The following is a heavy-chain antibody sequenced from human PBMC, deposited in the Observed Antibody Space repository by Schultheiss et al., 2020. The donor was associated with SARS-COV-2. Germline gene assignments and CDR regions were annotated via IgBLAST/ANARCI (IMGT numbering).Heavy chain of an antibody. CDR3: ARDNYLNYDFWSGYYTSGGYFDY. D-gene: IGHD3-3*01. CDR2: ISSSSSYI. J-gene: IGHJ4*02. Sequence: GGSLRLSCAASGFTFSSYSMNWVRQAPGKGLEWVSSISSSSSYIYYADSVKGRFTISRDNAKNSLYLQMNSLRAEDTAVYYCARDNYLNYDFWSGYYTSGGYFDYWGQGTLVTVSS. CDR1: GFTFSSYS. V-gene: IGHV3-21*01.